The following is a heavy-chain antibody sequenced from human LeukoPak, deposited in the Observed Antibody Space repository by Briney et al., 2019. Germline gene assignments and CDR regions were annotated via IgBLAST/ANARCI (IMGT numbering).Heavy chain of an antibody. Sequence: ASVKVSCKVSGYTLTELSMHWVRQAPGKGLEWMGGFDPEDGETIYAQKFQGRVSMTEDTSTDTAYMELSSLRSEDTAVYYCVRVSNYYYYYMDVWGKGTTVTVSS. J-gene: IGHJ6*03. V-gene: IGHV1-24*01. CDR2: FDPEDGET. CDR3: VRVSNYYYYYMDV. CDR1: GYTLTELS.